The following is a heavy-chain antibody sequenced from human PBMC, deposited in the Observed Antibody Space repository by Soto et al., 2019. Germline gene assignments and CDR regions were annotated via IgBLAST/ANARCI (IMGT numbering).Heavy chain of an antibody. CDR3: AREIYSYGSDHEGYYYGMDV. D-gene: IGHD5-18*01. V-gene: IGHV1-69*12. Sequence: QVQLVQSGAEVKKPGSSVKVSCKASGGTFSSYAISWVRQAPGQGLEWMGGIIPIFGTANYAQKFQGRVTITADESXXTXYXXLSSLRSEDTAVYYCAREIYSYGSDHEGYYYGMDVWGQGTTVTVSS. CDR2: IIPIFGTA. CDR1: GGTFSSYA. J-gene: IGHJ6*02.